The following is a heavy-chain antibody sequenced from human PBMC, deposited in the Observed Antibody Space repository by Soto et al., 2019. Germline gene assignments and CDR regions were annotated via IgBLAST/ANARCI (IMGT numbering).Heavy chain of an antibody. V-gene: IGHV3-11*01. J-gene: IGHJ4*02. CDR2: ISSSGITI. CDR3: ARVERGITIFGVVIPPFDY. Sequence: QVQLVESGGGLVKPGVSLRLSCAGSGFTFSDYYMSWIRQAPGKGLEWVSYISSSGITIYYAESVKGRFTISRDNAENSLYLQMNSLRAEDTAVYYCARVERGITIFGVVIPPFDYWGQGTLVTVSS. CDR1: GFTFSDYY. D-gene: IGHD3-3*01.